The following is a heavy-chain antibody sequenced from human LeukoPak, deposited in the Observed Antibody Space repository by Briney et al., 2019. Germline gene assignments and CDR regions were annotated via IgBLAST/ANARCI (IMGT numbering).Heavy chain of an antibody. V-gene: IGHV1-2*02. CDR3: ARTRGYSYGYDREEFDY. CDR1: GYTFTGYY. Sequence: ASVTVSCTASGYTFTGYYRFWVRQAPGQGLEWMGWINPNSGGTNYAQKFQGRVTMTRDTSISTAHMELSRLRSDDTAVYYCARTRGYSYGYDREEFDYWGQGTLVTVSS. CDR2: INPNSGGT. J-gene: IGHJ4*02. D-gene: IGHD5-18*01.